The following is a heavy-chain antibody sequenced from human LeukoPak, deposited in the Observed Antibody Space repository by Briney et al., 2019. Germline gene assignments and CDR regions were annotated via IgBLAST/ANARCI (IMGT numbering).Heavy chain of an antibody. Sequence: GESLKISCKGSGYSFTSYWISWVRLMPGKGLEWMGRIDPSDSYTNYSPSFQGHVTISADKSISTAYLQWSSLKASDTAMYYCVRQGQQESGSYYDLVLGYWGQGTLVTVSS. CDR2: IDPSDSYT. CDR3: VRQGQQESGSYYDLVLGY. D-gene: IGHD1-26*01. J-gene: IGHJ4*02. V-gene: IGHV5-10-1*01. CDR1: GYSFTSYW.